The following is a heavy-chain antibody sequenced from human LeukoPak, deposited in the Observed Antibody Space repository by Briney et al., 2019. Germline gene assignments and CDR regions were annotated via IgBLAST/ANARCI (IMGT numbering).Heavy chain of an antibody. CDR3: ARDARSGSGSYYLWFDY. V-gene: IGHV3-64*01. CDR2: ISGNGGST. Sequence: GGSLRLSCAASGFTFSSYAMHWVRQAPGKGLEYVSAISGNGGSTYYANSVKGRFTISRDNSKNTLYLQMGGLRAEDMAVYYCARDARSGSGSYYLWFDYWGQGTLVTVSS. CDR1: GFTFSSYA. D-gene: IGHD1-26*01. J-gene: IGHJ4*02.